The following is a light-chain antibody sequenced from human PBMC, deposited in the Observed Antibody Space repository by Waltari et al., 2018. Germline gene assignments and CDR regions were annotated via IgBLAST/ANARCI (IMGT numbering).Light chain of an antibody. V-gene: IGKV3-15*01. CDR2: DTS. J-gene: IGKJ1*01. CDR3: QQYSNWPPWT. Sequence: IMMTQSPATLSVSPGERATLSCRVSQRVSRKLAWYQQKPGQAPRLLIYDTSSRATDIPARFSGSGSGTEFTLTISSLQSEDFAVYYCQQYSNWPPWTFSQGTKVEI. CDR1: QRVSRK.